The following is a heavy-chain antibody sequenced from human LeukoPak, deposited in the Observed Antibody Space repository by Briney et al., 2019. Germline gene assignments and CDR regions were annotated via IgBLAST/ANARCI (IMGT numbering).Heavy chain of an antibody. Sequence: SETLSLTCTVSGGSISSYYWSWIRQPPGKGLEWIGYIYYSGSTNYNPSLKSRVTISVDTSKNQFSLKLSSVTAADTAFYFKQKTAYDILTGGVNYYYYGMDVWGQGTTVTVSS. V-gene: IGHV4-59*01. CDR2: IYYSGST. CDR1: GGSISSYY. J-gene: IGHJ6*02. CDR3: QKTAYDILTGGVNYYYYGMDV. D-gene: IGHD3-9*01.